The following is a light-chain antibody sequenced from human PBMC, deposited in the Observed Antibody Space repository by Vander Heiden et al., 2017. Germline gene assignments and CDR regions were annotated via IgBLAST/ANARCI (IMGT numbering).Light chain of an antibody. CDR3: HQSDSNLPCT. J-gene: IGKJ2*02. CDR2: AAS. V-gene: IGKV1-39*01. CDR1: QSISSY. Sequence: DIQMTQSPSSLSASVGDRVTITCRASQSISSYLYWYKQKPGKAPKLLIYAASSWQSGVPSRFSGSGDGKDFTLTISSRQQEDFAAYYCHQSDSNLPCTFGQGTKLDIK.